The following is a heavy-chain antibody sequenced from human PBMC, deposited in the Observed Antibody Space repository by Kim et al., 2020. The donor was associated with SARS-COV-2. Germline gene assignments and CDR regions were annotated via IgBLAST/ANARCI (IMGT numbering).Heavy chain of an antibody. CDR2: INIGTVNT. J-gene: IGHJ6*02. CDR1: GYSFRANT. Sequence: ASVKVSCKASGYSFRANTVHWVRQAPGQGLEWMGWINIGTVNTEYSQNFQGRVILTGDTSASTAYMELRGLTSEDTAVYYCARGVNYGMDLWGQGTTVSVSS. V-gene: IGHV1-3*04. CDR3: ARGVNYGMDL.